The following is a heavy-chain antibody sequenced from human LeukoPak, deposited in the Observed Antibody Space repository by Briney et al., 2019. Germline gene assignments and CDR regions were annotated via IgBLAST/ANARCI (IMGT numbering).Heavy chain of an antibody. V-gene: IGHV3-30*18. CDR1: GFTFSSYG. CDR3: AKAAYDFWSGSFDY. D-gene: IGHD3-3*01. Sequence: GSLRLSCAASGFTFSSYGMHWVRQAPGKGLEWVAVTSYDGSNKYYADSVKGRFTISRDNSKNTLYLQMNSLRAEDTAVYYCAKAAYDFWSGSFDYWGQGTLVTVSS. CDR2: TSYDGSNK. J-gene: IGHJ4*02.